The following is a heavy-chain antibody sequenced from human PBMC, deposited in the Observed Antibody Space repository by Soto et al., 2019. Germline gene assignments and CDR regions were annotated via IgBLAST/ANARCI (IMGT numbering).Heavy chain of an antibody. D-gene: IGHD3-16*02. CDR1: GGSISSGDYY. CDR3: ARGRGDYVWGSYRHTHFDY. Sequence: SETLSLTCTVSGGSISSGDYYWSWIRQPPGKGLEWIGYIYYSGSTYYNPSLKSRVTISVDTSKNQFSLKLSSVTAADTAVYYCARGRGDYVWGSYRHTHFDYWGQGTLVTVSS. CDR2: IYYSGST. V-gene: IGHV4-30-4*01. J-gene: IGHJ4*02.